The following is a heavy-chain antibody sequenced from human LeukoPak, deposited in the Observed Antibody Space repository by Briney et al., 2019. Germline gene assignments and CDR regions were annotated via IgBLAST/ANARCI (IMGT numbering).Heavy chain of an antibody. CDR2: INHSGST. D-gene: IGHD5-18*01. Sequence: SETLSLTCAVYGGSFSGYYWSWIRQPPGKGLEWIGEINHSGSTNYNPSLKSRVTISVDTSKNQFSLKLSTVTAADTAVYYCARGVYNYGGHNWFDPWGQGTLVTVSS. J-gene: IGHJ5*02. V-gene: IGHV4-34*01. CDR3: ARGVYNYGGHNWFDP. CDR1: GGSFSGYY.